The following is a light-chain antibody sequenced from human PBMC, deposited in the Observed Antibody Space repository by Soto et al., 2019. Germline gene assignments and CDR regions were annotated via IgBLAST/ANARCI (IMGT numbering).Light chain of an antibody. CDR3: MSYAGGNTFV. CDR1: INDVGGYNY. CDR2: QVT. J-gene: IGLJ1*01. V-gene: IGLV2-8*01. Sequence: QSVLTQPPSASGSPGQSVTISCAGTINDVGGYNYVSWYQQHPGKVPQLMIYQVTKRPSGVPDRFSASKSDTTASLTISGLQAEDEGDYYCMSYAGGNTFVFGTGTKLIVL.